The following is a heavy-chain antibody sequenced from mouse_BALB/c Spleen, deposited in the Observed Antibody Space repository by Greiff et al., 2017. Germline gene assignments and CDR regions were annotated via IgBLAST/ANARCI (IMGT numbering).Heavy chain of an antibody. D-gene: IGHD1-2*01. CDR2: IWGDGST. CDR3: ARLLRPSLHWYFDV. Sequence: QVQLKESGPGLVAPSQSLSITCTVSGFSLTGYGVNWVRQPPGKGLEWLGMIWGDGSTDYNSALKSRLSISKDNSKSQVFLKMNSLQTDDTARYYCARLLRPSLHWYFDVWGAGTTVTVSS. CDR1: GFSLTGYG. J-gene: IGHJ1*01. V-gene: IGHV2-6-7*01.